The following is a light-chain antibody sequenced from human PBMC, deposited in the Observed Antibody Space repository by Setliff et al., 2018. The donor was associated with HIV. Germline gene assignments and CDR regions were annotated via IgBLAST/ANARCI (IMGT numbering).Light chain of an antibody. J-gene: IGLJ1*01. CDR2: YDS. CDR3: QVWDTSSDPLYV. Sequence: SYALTQPPSVSVAPGMTATIPCGGDNIGRRSVHWYQQKPGQAPVLVLYYDSDRPSGIPERFSGSKSGNTATLSISRVEGGDEADYYCQVWDTSSDPLYVFGTGTKVTVL. CDR1: NIGRRS. V-gene: IGLV3-21*04.